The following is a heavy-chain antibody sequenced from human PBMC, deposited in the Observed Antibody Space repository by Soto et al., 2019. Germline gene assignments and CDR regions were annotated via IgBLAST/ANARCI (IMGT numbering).Heavy chain of an antibody. Sequence: QVQLVQSGAEVKKPESSVTVSCKASGGTFSSYTISWVRQATGQGLEWMGGIIPIFGTATYEQKLQGRVTITAEESTSTDYREWSSRRSEDTAVYYYARENHRWLQGWYFDLWGRGTLVTVSS. D-gene: IGHD5-12*01. V-gene: IGHV1-69*12. CDR1: GGTFSSYT. J-gene: IGHJ2*01. CDR3: ARENHRWLQGWYFDL. CDR2: IIPIFGTA.